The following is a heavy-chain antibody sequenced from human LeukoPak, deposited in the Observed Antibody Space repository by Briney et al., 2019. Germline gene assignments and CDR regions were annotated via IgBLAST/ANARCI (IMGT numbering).Heavy chain of an antibody. Sequence: SETLSLTCGVYGGSFSGYHWTWIRLRPGKGLEWIGDIDHSGSTHYNPSLKSRVTISLDTSNNQFSLKLNSVTAADTAVYYCARGFPSSSRWFDPWGQGTLVSVSS. D-gene: IGHD6-6*01. J-gene: IGHJ5*02. CDR1: GGSFSGYH. V-gene: IGHV4-34*01. CDR3: ARGFPSSSRWFDP. CDR2: IDHSGST.